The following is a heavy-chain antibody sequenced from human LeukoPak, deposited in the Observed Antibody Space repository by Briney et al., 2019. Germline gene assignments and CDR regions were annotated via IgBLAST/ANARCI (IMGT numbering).Heavy chain of an antibody. CDR1: GYTFAGYY. D-gene: IGHD5-18*01. V-gene: IGHV1-2*06. CDR2: VNPNNGVP. J-gene: IGHJ5*02. Sequence: ASVKVSCKASGYTFAGYYMHWVRQAPGQGLEWMGRVNPNNGVPNYAQKFQGRVTMTRDTAISTAYMELSSLRYDDTAVYYCARDGYSYGYGWFDPWGQGTLVTVSS. CDR3: ARDGYSYGYGWFDP.